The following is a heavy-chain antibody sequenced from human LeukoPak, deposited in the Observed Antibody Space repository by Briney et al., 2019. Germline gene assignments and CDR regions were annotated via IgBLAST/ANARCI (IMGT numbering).Heavy chain of an antibody. CDR2: IYSGGST. V-gene: IGHV3-66*01. CDR3: AREDSSSSYFDY. D-gene: IGHD6-13*01. J-gene: IGHJ4*02. Sequence: QPGGSLRLSCAASGLTFSSNYMSWVRQAPGKGLEWVSIIYSGGSTYFADSVKGRFTISRDNSKNTLYLQMNSLRAEDTAVYYCAREDSSSSYFDYWGQGTLVTVSS. CDR1: GLTFSSNY.